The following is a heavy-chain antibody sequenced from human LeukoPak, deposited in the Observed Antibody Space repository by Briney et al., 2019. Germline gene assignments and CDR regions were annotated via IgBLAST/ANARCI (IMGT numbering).Heavy chain of an antibody. J-gene: IGHJ3*02. CDR3: ARRWFGRSAFDI. CDR2: ISAYNGNT. Sequence: ASVTVSCKASGYTFTSYGISWVRQAPGQGLEWMGWISAYNGNTNYAQKLQGRVTMTTDTSTSTAYMELRSLRSDDTAVYYCARRWFGRSAFDIWGQGTMVTVSS. D-gene: IGHD3-10*01. V-gene: IGHV1-18*01. CDR1: GYTFTSYG.